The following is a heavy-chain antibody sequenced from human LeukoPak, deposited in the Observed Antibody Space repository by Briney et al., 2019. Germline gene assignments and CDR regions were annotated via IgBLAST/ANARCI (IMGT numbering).Heavy chain of an antibody. D-gene: IGHD4-17*01. CDR2: ISSISSYT. J-gene: IGHJ4*02. CDR3: AREGPPYGSPQVPNYFDY. Sequence: GGPLRLSCAASGFTFSDYYMSWIRQAPGKGLHWVSYISSISSYTNYADSVKGRFTIPRDNAKNSLYLQMNSLRAEDTAVYYCAREGPPYGSPQVPNYFDYWGQGTLVTVSS. V-gene: IGHV3-11*05. CDR1: GFTFSDYY.